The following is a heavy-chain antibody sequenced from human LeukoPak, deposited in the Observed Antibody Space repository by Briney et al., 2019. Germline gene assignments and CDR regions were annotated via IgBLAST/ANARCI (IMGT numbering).Heavy chain of an antibody. J-gene: IGHJ4*02. D-gene: IGHD6-19*01. CDR1: GYTFTSYD. CDR3: VRSSYSSGWYPPYYFDY. V-gene: IGHV1-8*01. Sequence: ASVKVSCKASGYTFTSYDINWVRQATGQGLERMGWMNPNSGNTGYAQKFQGRVTMTRNTSISTAYMELSSLRSEDTAVYYCVRSSYSSGWYPPYYFDYWGQGTLVTVSS. CDR2: MNPNSGNT.